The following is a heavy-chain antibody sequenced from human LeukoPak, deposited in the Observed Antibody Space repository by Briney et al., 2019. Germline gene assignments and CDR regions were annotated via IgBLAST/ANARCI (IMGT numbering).Heavy chain of an antibody. V-gene: IGHV1-69*05. J-gene: IGHJ4*02. Sequence: GASVKVSCKAFGGSFSSEAISWVRQAPGQGLEWMGGIIPIFGTANYAQKFQGRVTITTDESTSTAYMEVSSLRSGDTAVYYCGRKAGDCGGNSCYSIDYWGQGTLVTVSS. CDR1: GGSFSSEA. CDR3: GRKAGDCGGNSCYSIDY. D-gene: IGHD2-15*01. CDR2: IIPIFGTA.